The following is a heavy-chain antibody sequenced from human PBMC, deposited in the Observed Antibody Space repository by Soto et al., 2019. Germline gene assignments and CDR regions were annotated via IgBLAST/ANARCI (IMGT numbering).Heavy chain of an antibody. Sequence: PGESLKISCKGSGYSFSTYWIGWVRQMPGKGLEWMAMIYPDDSDTRYSPSFQGQVTISADKSISIAYLQWSSLKASDTATYYCARIGARWLVREYGMDVWGQGTTVTVSS. J-gene: IGHJ6*02. CDR2: IYPDDSDT. CDR1: GYSFSTYW. V-gene: IGHV5-51*01. CDR3: ARIGARWLVREYGMDV. D-gene: IGHD6-19*01.